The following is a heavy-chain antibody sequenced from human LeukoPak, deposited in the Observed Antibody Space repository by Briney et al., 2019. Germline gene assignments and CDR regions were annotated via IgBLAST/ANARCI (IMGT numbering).Heavy chain of an antibody. D-gene: IGHD3-10*01. V-gene: IGHV1-8*03. CDR3: ARGLMVRGVIAYYYYMDV. CDR1: GYTFTSYD. Sequence: ASVKVSCKASGYTFTSYDINWVRQATGQGLEWMGWMNPNSGNTGYAQKFQGRVTITRNTSISTAYMELSSLRSEGTAVYYCARGLMVRGVIAYYYYMDVWGKGTTVTVSS. J-gene: IGHJ6*03. CDR2: MNPNSGNT.